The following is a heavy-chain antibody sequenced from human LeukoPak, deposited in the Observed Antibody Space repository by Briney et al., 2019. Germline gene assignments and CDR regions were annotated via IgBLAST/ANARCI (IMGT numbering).Heavy chain of an antibody. CDR1: GFSLSDYY. J-gene: IGHJ4*02. CDR2: ISSSGDDI. CDR3: ARVLYWATGDDY. D-gene: IGHD7-27*01. Sequence: PGGSLRLSCAASGFSLSDYYISWIRQAPGKGLQWIPYISSSGDDIHYADSVEGRFTISRDNAKNSVSLEMNSLRAEDTAVYYCARVLYWATGDDYWGQGTLVTVSS. V-gene: IGHV3-11*04.